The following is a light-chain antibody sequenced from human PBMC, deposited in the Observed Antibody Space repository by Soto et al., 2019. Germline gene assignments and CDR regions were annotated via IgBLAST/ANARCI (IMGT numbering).Light chain of an antibody. CDR2: DVT. CDR1: SSDVGSYNR. J-gene: IGLJ1*01. V-gene: IGLV2-18*02. Sequence: QSALTQPPSVSGSPGQSVAISCTGTSSDVGSYNRVSWYQQLPGTAPKLLIYDVTNRPSGVPDRFSGSKSGNTASLTISGLQAEDEADYYCSSYTISSTYVFGTGTKLTVL. CDR3: SSYTISSTYV.